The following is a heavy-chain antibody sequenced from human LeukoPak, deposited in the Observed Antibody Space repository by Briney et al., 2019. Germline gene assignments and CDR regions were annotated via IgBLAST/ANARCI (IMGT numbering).Heavy chain of an antibody. J-gene: IGHJ4*02. V-gene: IGHV3-15*01. Sequence: GGSLRLSCVVSGFTFSNAWMSWVRQAPGKGLEWVGRIKSKTDGGTTDYAAPVKGRFTISRDDSKNTLYLQMNSLKTEDTAVYYCTTSPHYGSGSPFDYWGQGTLVTVSS. CDR3: TTSPHYGSGSPFDY. D-gene: IGHD3-10*01. CDR1: GFTFSNAW. CDR2: IKSKTDGGTT.